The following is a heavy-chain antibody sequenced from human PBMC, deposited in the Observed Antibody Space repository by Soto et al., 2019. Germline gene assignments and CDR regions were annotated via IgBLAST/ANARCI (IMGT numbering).Heavy chain of an antibody. CDR3: ARDLGAMVRGFYGMDV. CDR2: ISSSGSTI. D-gene: IGHD3-10*01. CDR1: GFTFSDYY. V-gene: IGHV3-11*01. J-gene: IGHJ6*02. Sequence: GALRLSCAASGFTFSDYYMSWIRQAPGKGLEWVSYISSSGSTIYYADSVKGRFTISRDNAKNSLYLQMNSLRAEDTAVYYCARDLGAMVRGFYGMDVWGQGTTVTVS.